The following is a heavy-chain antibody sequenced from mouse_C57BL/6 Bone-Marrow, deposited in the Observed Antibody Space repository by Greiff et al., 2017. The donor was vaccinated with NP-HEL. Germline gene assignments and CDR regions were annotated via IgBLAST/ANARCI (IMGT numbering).Heavy chain of an antibody. V-gene: IGHV2-6-1*01. CDR2: IWSDGST. Sequence: VQLMESGPGLVAPSQSLSITCTVSGFSLTSYGVHWVRQPPGKGLEWLVVIWSDGSTTYTSALISRLSISKVHSKSQVYLKMNSLQTYDTARYYCARHGDYYATLAYWGQGTLVTVSA. CDR3: ARHGDYYATLAY. J-gene: IGHJ3*01. D-gene: IGHD1-1*01. CDR1: GFSLTSYG.